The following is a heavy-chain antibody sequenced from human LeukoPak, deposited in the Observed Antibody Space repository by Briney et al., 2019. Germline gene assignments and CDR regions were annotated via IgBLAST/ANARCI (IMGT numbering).Heavy chain of an antibody. CDR2: ISYDGSNK. CDR1: GFTFSSYA. J-gene: IGHJ4*02. CDR3: ARDRQGDNYDSWSGYFDY. D-gene: IGHD3-3*01. Sequence: GGSLRLSCAASGFTFSSYAMHWVRQAPGKGLEWVAVISYDGSNKYYADSVKGRFTISRDNSKNTLYLQMNSLRAEDTAVYYCARDRQGDNYDSWSGYFDYWGQGTLVTVSS. V-gene: IGHV3-30*04.